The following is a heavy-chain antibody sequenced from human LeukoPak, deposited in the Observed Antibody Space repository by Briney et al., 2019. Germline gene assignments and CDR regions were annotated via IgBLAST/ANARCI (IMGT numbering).Heavy chain of an antibody. CDR1: GGTFNSYA. D-gene: IGHD3-22*01. CDR3: ARHSGYHSTMYLDY. J-gene: IGHJ4*02. V-gene: IGHV1-69*13. CDR2: ITAIFRTT. Sequence: ASVKVSCKTSGGTFNSYAISWVRQAPGQGLEWMGGITAIFRTTDYAQKFQGRVTITADESMSTVYMELSSLRSEDTAVYYCARHSGYHSTMYLDYWGQGTLVTVSS.